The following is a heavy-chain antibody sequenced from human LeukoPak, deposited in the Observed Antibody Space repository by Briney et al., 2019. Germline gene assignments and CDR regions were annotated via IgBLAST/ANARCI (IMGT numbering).Heavy chain of an antibody. CDR3: AREMVQGVITPFDI. Sequence: SQTLSLTCTVSGGSISSGGYYWSWIRQHPGKGLEWIGYIYYSGSTYYNPSLKSRVTISVDTSKNQFSLKLSSVTAADTAVYYCAREMVQGVITPFDIWGQGTMVTVSS. CDR1: GGSISSGGYY. CDR2: IYYSGST. V-gene: IGHV4-31*03. J-gene: IGHJ3*02. D-gene: IGHD3-10*01.